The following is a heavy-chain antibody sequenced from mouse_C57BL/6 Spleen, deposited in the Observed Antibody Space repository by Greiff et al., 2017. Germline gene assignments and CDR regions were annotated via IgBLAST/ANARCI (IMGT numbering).Heavy chain of an antibody. CDR2: INPNNGGT. CDR1: GYTFTDYY. D-gene: IGHD1-1*01. Sequence: EVQLQQSGPELVKPGASVKISCKASGYTFTDYYMNWVKQSHGKSLEWIGAINPNNGGTSYNQKFKGKATLTVDKSSSTVYMELRSLTSEDSAVYYCENNYGSSYVYAMDYWGQGTSVTVSS. CDR3: ENNYGSSYVYAMDY. J-gene: IGHJ4*01. V-gene: IGHV1-26*01.